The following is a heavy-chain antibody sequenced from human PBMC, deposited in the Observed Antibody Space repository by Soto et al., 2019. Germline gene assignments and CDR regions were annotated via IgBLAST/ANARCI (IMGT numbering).Heavy chain of an antibody. CDR1: GFNFNNYG. V-gene: IGHV3-33*01. CDR2: IWFNGINK. D-gene: IGHD3-16*01. Sequence: QVQLVESGGGVVQPGRSLRLSCAASGFNFNNYGMHWVRQAPGKGLEWVAFIWFNGINKYYAESVKGRFAISRDNSENSLFLQMDSLRVDDTGVYYCVRDGDFRTGLGKDYWGQGTVVTVSS. J-gene: IGHJ4*02. CDR3: VRDGDFRTGLGKDY.